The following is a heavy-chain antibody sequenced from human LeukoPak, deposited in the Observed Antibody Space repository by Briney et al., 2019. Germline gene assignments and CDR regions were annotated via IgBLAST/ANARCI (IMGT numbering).Heavy chain of an antibody. V-gene: IGHV3-23*01. CDR3: AKDPNGDYVGAFDG. CDR1: GFTINIYA. Sequence: GGSLRLSCAPSGFTINIYAMTWVRQAPGKGLEWVSSITVNGGGISYADSVKGRFTISRDNSKNTLYLQMNSLRAEDTAVYYCAKDPNGDYVGAFDGWNQGTRVTVSS. CDR2: ITVNGGGI. J-gene: IGHJ3*01. D-gene: IGHD4-17*01.